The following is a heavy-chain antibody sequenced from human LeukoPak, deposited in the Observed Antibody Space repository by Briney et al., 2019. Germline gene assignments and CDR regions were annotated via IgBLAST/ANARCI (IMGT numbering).Heavy chain of an antibody. D-gene: IGHD4-17*01. Sequence: GGSLRLSCAASGFTFGGYTMSWVRQAPGKGLQWVSTITSGGDYMYYADPVKGRFTISRDDSKNSLCLHMNSLRAEDTAVYYCARGRTVTTKYGMDVWGQGTTVTVSS. CDR3: ARGRTVTTKYGMDV. J-gene: IGHJ6*02. CDR2: ITSGGDYM. V-gene: IGHV3-21*04. CDR1: GFTFGGYT.